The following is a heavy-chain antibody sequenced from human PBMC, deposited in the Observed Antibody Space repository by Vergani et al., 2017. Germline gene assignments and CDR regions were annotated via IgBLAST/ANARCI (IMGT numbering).Heavy chain of an antibody. CDR2: IFRVEDT. D-gene: IGHD2-15*01. J-gene: IGHJ4*02. CDR1: AYSVGSGYY. CDR3: ASQNIVLELDATSETGGVPGEFDY. Sequence: QVQLQESGPGIVKPSETLSLTCTVSAYSVGSGYYWGWIRQPPGKGLEWIGSIFRVEDTYYTPSLKDRVTTSTDTSKNHFSLKLSAVTAADTAVYYCASQNIVLELDATSETGGVPGEFDYWGQGILVTVSS. V-gene: IGHV4-38-2*02.